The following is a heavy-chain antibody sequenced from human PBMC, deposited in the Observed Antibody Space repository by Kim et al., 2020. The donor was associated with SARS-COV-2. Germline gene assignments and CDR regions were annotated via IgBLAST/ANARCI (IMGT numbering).Heavy chain of an antibody. J-gene: IGHJ2*01. Sequence: SETLSLTCAVSSDSVSSNYWWSWVRQAPGKGLEWIGGMYYSGSTYYNPSLKSRVTISIDKSKNQFSLNLTSVTAADTAVYYCVRDAIAVVCSNGYFDLWG. D-gene: IGHD2-15*01. CDR1: SDSVSSNYW. V-gene: IGHV4-4*02. CDR2: MYYSGST. CDR3: VRDAIAVVCSNGYFDL.